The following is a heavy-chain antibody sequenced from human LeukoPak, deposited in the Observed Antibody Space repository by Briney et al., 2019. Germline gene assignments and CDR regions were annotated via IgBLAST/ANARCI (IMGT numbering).Heavy chain of an antibody. Sequence: GGSLRLSCAASGFTFSSYGMHWVRQAPGKGLEWVALIWYDGSSKYYADSVKGRFTISRDNSKNTLYLQMNSLRGEDTAVYYCARVMTSVNTGDYWGQGTLVTVSS. J-gene: IGHJ4*02. CDR3: ARVMTSVNTGDY. CDR1: GFTFSSYG. CDR2: IWYDGSSK. V-gene: IGHV3-33*01. D-gene: IGHD4-11*01.